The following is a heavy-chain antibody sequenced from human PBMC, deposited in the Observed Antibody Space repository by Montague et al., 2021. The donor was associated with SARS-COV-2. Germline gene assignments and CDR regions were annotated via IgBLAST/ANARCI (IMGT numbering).Heavy chain of an antibody. D-gene: IGHD6-13*01. CDR3: ARDQWQQLAPGVYYHYGMGV. CDR1: GGSISNSSYY. CDR2: IYYSGST. Sequence: SETLSLTCTVSGGSISNSSYYWGWIRQPPGKGLGWIGSIYYSGSTYYNPSLKSRVTISVDTSENQFSLKLSSVTAADTAVYYCARDQWQQLAPGVYYHYGMGVWGQGTTVTVSS. J-gene: IGHJ6*02. V-gene: IGHV4-39*07.